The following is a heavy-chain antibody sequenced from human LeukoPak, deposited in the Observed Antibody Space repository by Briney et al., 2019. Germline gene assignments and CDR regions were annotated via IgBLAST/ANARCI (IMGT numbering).Heavy chain of an antibody. Sequence: GGSLRLSCAASGFTFSSSAMSWVRQVPGKGLEWVSGISARGGSTNYADSVRGRFTISRDNSKNTLYVQMNSLRAEDTAVYYCARESAAGTEDYWGQGTLVTVSS. D-gene: IGHD6-13*01. CDR2: ISARGGST. J-gene: IGHJ4*02. CDR3: ARESAAGTEDY. CDR1: GFTFSSSA. V-gene: IGHV3-23*01.